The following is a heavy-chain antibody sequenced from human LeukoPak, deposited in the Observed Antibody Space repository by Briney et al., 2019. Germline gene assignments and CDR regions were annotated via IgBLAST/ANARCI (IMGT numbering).Heavy chain of an antibody. CDR2: ISSSSSTI. CDR1: GLTFSSYS. Sequence: GGSLRLSCAASGLTFSSYSMNWVRQAPGKGLEWVSYISSSSSTIYYADSVKGRFTLSRDNAKNSLYLQMNSLRAEDTAVYYCAREVVGATGAFDIWGQGTMVTVSS. CDR3: AREVVGATGAFDI. V-gene: IGHV3-48*04. D-gene: IGHD1-26*01. J-gene: IGHJ3*02.